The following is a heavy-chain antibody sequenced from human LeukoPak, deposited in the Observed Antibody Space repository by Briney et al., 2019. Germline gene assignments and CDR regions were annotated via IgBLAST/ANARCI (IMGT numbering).Heavy chain of an antibody. CDR3: ARDGAEGDDSALDV. Sequence: PGGSLRLSCVGSGFTLRDYHMDWVRQAPGMGLEWVGRTRSKVRKYATEYAASVKGRFTISRDESENSVFLHLSSLTVEDTALYYCARDGAEGDDSALDVWGQGTMVTVSS. CDR1: GFTLRDYH. J-gene: IGHJ3*01. CDR2: TRSKVRKYAT. V-gene: IGHV3-72*01. D-gene: IGHD3-22*01.